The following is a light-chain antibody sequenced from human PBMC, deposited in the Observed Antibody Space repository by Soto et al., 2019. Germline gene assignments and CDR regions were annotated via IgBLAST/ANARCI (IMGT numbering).Light chain of an antibody. CDR1: QSVSSN. J-gene: IGKJ1*01. CDR3: QQYNDWPWT. Sequence: EILMTQSPATLSVSPGERATLSCRASQSVSSNLAWYQQKPGQAPRLLIYAASTRATGIPVRFSGSGSGTEFTLTISSLHSEDFPVYSCQQYNDWPWTFGQGTKVEI. CDR2: AAS. V-gene: IGKV3-15*01.